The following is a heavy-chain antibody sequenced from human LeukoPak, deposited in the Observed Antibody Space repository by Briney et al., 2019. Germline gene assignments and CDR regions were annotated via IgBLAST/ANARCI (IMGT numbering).Heavy chain of an antibody. D-gene: IGHD6-13*01. J-gene: IGHJ4*02. Sequence: ASVKVSCKASGYTFTSYGISWVRQAPGQGLEWMGWISAYNGNTNYAQKLQGRVTMTTDTSTSTAYMELRSLRSGDTAVYYCARDEKILFSAAGRKTDYWGQGTLVTVSS. CDR3: ARDEKILFSAAGRKTDY. CDR1: GYTFTSYG. V-gene: IGHV1-18*01. CDR2: ISAYNGNT.